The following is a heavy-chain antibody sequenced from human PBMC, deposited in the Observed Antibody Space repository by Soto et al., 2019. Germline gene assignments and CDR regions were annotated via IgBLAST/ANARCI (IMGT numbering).Heavy chain of an antibody. D-gene: IGHD3-10*01. Sequence: QVQQQQWGARLLKPSETLSLTCAVSGGSFSGYHWSWIRQSPGKGLEWIGEINPSGNTNFNPSLKNRVTIPRDTSRHEISLRLSSVTAADTAVYYCARGRRIAYFSGSTSYYVFDICGQGDLVTVSS. CDR3: ARGRRIAYFSGSTSYYVFDI. CDR1: GGSFSGYH. CDR2: INPSGNT. J-gene: IGHJ4*02. V-gene: IGHV4-34*01.